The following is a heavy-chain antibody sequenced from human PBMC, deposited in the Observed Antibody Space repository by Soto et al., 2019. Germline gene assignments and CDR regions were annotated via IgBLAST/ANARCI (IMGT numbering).Heavy chain of an antibody. CDR1: GYTFTSYD. Sequence: ASVKVSCKASGYTFTSYDINWVRQATGQGLEWMGWMNPNSGNTGYAQKFQGRVTMTRNTSISTAYMELSSLRSEDTAVYYCARDTYYDDSSGYNSNWFDPWDQGTLVTVSS. J-gene: IGHJ5*02. CDR2: MNPNSGNT. CDR3: ARDTYYDDSSGYNSNWFDP. D-gene: IGHD3-22*01. V-gene: IGHV1-8*01.